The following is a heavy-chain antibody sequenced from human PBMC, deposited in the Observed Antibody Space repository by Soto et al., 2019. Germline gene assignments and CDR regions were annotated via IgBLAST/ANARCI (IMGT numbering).Heavy chain of an antibody. D-gene: IGHD3-3*01. CDR1: GGSIRSSSYY. Sequence: SETLSLTCTVSGGSIRSSSYYWGWIRQPPGKGLERIGSIYYSGRTYYNPSLKSRVTISVDTSKNQFSLKLSSVTAADTAVYYCARQHYDFWSGYYSGGFYYYYMDVWGKGTTVTVSS. CDR2: IYYSGRT. CDR3: ARQHYDFWSGYYSGGFYYYYMDV. J-gene: IGHJ6*03. V-gene: IGHV4-39*01.